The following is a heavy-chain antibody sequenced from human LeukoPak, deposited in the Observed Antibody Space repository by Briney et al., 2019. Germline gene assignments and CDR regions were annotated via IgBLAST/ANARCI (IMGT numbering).Heavy chain of an antibody. CDR2: ISSSSSYI. CDR3: ARDSPYSSWGENFQH. J-gene: IGHJ1*01. Sequence: GGSLRLSCAASGFTFSSYSMNWARQAPGKGLESVSSISSSSSYIHYADSVKGRFTISRDNAKNSPYLQMNSLRAEDTAVYYCARDSPYSSWGENFQHWGQGTLVTVSS. V-gene: IGHV3-21*01. D-gene: IGHD6-6*01. CDR1: GFTFSSYS.